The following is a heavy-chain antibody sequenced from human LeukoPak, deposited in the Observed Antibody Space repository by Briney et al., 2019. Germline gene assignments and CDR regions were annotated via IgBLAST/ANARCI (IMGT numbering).Heavy chain of an antibody. V-gene: IGHV3-23*01. J-gene: IGHJ4*02. CDR3: AKLRRVTAIIDY. Sequence: PGGSLRLSCAASGFTFSSYAMSWLRQAPGKGLEGVSGISGSGGSTYYADSVKGRFTISRDNSKNTLYLQMNSLRAEDTAVYYCAKLRRVTAIIDYWGQGTLVTVSS. D-gene: IGHD2-21*02. CDR2: ISGSGGST. CDR1: GFTFSSYA.